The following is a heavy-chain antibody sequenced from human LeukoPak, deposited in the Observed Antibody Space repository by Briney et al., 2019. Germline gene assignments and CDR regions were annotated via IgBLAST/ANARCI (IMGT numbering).Heavy chain of an antibody. CDR3: ARDSSSSWYRVYYYGMDV. J-gene: IGHJ6*02. Sequence: GGSLRLSCAASGFTFSSYSMNWVRQAPGKGLEWVSSISSSSSYIYYADSVKGRFTISRDNAKNSLYLRMNSLRAEDTAVYYCARDSSSSWYRVYYYGMDVWGQGTTVTVSS. CDR2: ISSSSSYI. D-gene: IGHD6-13*01. CDR1: GFTFSSYS. V-gene: IGHV3-21*01.